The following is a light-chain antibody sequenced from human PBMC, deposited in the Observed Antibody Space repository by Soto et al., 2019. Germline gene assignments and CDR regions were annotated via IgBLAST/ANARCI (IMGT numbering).Light chain of an antibody. V-gene: IGLV1-51*01. CDR1: SSNIGYNF. CDR2: DND. J-gene: IGLJ1*01. CDR3: GTWDTSLSAYV. Sequence: QSFLTQPPSVSAAPGQKVTIACAGSSSNIGYNFVSWYQHLPGTAPKLLSYDNDKRPPGISDRFSGSKSGTSATLDIAGLQTGDEADYYCGTWDTSLSAYVFGPGTKVTGL.